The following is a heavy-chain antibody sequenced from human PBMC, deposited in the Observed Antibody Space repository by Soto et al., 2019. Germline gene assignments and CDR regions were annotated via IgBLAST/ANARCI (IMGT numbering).Heavy chain of an antibody. V-gene: IGHV4-30-2*05. D-gene: IGHD7-27*01. Sequence: ASEPLSLTCAASGVSISSGGYSWSWVRQSPGKGLEWIGHLFQSGSTHYKPSLKTRVTRSADLYKNQFSLNLTSVTAADTAVYFCARGRYCLTGRCFPNWFDSWGQGALVT. J-gene: IGHJ5*01. CDR1: GVSISSGGYS. CDR2: LFQSGST. CDR3: ARGRYCLTGRCFPNWFDS.